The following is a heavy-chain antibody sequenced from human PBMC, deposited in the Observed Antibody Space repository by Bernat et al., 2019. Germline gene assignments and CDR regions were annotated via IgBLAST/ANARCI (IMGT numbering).Heavy chain of an antibody. CDR2: IWYDGNNK. CDR3: ARDRGAVAGTRNY. V-gene: IGHV3-33*01. CDR1: GFTFSSYG. D-gene: IGHD6-19*01. Sequence: QVQLVESGGGVVQPGRSLRLSCAASGFTFSSYGMHWVRQAPGKGLEWVAVIWYDGNNKYDADSVKGRFTISRDNSKNTLYLQMNSLRAEDTAVYYCARDRGAVAGTRNYWGQGTLVTVSS. J-gene: IGHJ4*02.